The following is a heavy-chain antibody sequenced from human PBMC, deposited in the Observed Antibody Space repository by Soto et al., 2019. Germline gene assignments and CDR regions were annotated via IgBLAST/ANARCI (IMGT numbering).Heavy chain of an antibody. CDR2: INAGNGNT. J-gene: IGHJ6*03. Sequence: GASMKVSCKASGYTFTSYAMHWVRQAPGQRLEWMGWINAGNGNTKYSQKLQGRVTMTRNTSISTAYMELSSLRSEVLAVYYCARGPGSWYYYYMDVWGKGTTVTVSS. D-gene: IGHD6-13*01. CDR1: GYTFTSYA. CDR3: ARGPGSWYYYYMDV. V-gene: IGHV1-3*03.